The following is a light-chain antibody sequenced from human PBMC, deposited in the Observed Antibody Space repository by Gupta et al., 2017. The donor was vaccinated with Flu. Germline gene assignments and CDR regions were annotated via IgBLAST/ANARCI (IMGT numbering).Light chain of an antibody. CDR2: AAA. J-gene: IGKJ3*01. CDR3: RQTESDLVT. CDR1: QSITTY. V-gene: IGKV1-39*01. Sequence: DIQLTPSPSSLSASVGDRVTLTCRASQSITTYLHWYQQKPGKAPNLLVDAAARLQSGGPSRVSGSGSGTEFTLTIKRLQPEDFATDYCRQTESDLVTFGRGTKLDIK.